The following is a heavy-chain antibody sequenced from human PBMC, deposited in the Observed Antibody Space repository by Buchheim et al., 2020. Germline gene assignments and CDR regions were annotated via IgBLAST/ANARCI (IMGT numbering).Heavy chain of an antibody. Sequence: EVQVVESGGDLVQPGGSLRLSCATSGFTFNNRWMHWVRQVPGKGLVWVSHINSDGSTTTYADSVKGRFTISRDNAKNSLYLQMNSLRAEDTAVYYCASNYYDSSGYTKLFDYWGQGTL. CDR3: ASNYYDSSGYTKLFDY. J-gene: IGHJ4*02. V-gene: IGHV3-74*01. D-gene: IGHD3-22*01. CDR1: GFTFNNRW. CDR2: INSDGSTT.